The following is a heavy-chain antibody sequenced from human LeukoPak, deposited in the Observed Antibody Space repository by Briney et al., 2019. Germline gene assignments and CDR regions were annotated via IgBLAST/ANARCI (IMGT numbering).Heavy chain of an antibody. CDR2: ISSDASNK. CDR3: AREGSYYNSRGSFDN. V-gene: IGHV3-30*09. J-gene: IGHJ4*02. Sequence: GRSLRLSCAASGFTFTTYSLHWVRQAPGKGLQWLSFISSDASNKHYADSVKGRFAISRDNYKNTLYLQMNSLRLEDTAVYYCAREGSYYNSRGSFDNWGPGILVTVSS. CDR1: GFTFTTYS. D-gene: IGHD3-10*01.